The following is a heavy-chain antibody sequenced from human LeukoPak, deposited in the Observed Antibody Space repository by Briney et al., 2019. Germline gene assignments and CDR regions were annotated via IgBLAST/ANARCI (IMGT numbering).Heavy chain of an antibody. J-gene: IGHJ5*02. V-gene: IGHV1-2*02. CDR3: ARDIVLMVYAIGGNWFDP. D-gene: IGHD2-8*01. Sequence: GESLKISCKASGYTFTGYYMHWVRQAPGQGLEWMGWINPNSGGTNYAQKFQGRVTMTRDKSISTAYMELSRLRSDDTAVYYCARDIVLMVYAIGGNWFDPWGQGTLVTVSS. CDR2: INPNSGGT. CDR1: GYTFTGYY.